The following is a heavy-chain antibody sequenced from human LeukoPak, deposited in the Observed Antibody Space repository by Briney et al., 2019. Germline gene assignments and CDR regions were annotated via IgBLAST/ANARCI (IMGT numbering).Heavy chain of an antibody. V-gene: IGHV3-20*04. CDR3: ARDRSGYYDSSGYSWFDP. J-gene: IGHJ5*02. CDR2: INWNGGST. Sequence: PGGSLRLSCAASGFTFDDYGMSWVRQAPGKGLERVSDINWNGGSTGYADSVKGRFTISRDNAKNSLYLLMNSLRAEDTALYYCARDRSGYYDSSGYSWFDPWGQGTLVTVSS. D-gene: IGHD3-22*01. CDR1: GFTFDDYG.